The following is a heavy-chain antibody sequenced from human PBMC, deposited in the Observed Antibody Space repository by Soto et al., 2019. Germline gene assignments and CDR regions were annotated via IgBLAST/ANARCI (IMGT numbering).Heavy chain of an antibody. CDR1: GFTFSSYA. V-gene: IGHV3-30-3*01. J-gene: IGHJ6*02. Sequence: GGSLRLSCAASGFTFSSYAMHWVRQAPGKGLEWVAVISYDGSNKYYADSVKGRFTISRDNSKNTLYLQMNSLRAEDTAVYYCARDRYGDGYKYVGYYGMDVWGQGTTVTVSS. CDR2: ISYDGSNK. D-gene: IGHD5-12*01. CDR3: ARDRYGDGYKYVGYYGMDV.